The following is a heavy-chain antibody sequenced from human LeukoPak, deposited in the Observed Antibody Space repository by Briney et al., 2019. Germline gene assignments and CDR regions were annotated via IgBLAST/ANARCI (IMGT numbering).Heavy chain of an antibody. CDR2: ISYDGSNK. Sequence: GRSLRLSCAASGFTFSSYAMHWVRQAPGKGLEWVAVISYDGSNKYYADSVKGRFTISRDNPKNTVFLQMNSLRAEDTAVHYCAKDRLGYYDSGAFDIWGQGTMVTVSS. V-gene: IGHV3-30-3*01. D-gene: IGHD3-22*01. CDR3: AKDRLGYYDSGAFDI. J-gene: IGHJ3*02. CDR1: GFTFSSYA.